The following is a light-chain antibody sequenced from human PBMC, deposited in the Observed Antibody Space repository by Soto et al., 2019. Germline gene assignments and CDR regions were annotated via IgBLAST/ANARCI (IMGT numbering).Light chain of an antibody. CDR2: EGS. CDR3: SSYVGDSAYA. Sequence: QSVLTQPASMSGSPGQSITISCSGTTYGFETYNQFSWYQQHPGKAPNILIYEGSKRPSGVANRFSGYKSGNTASLTISVLPAEDEADYFCSSYVGDSAYAFGTGTKLTVL. J-gene: IGLJ1*01. V-gene: IGLV2-23*01. CDR1: TYGFETYNQ.